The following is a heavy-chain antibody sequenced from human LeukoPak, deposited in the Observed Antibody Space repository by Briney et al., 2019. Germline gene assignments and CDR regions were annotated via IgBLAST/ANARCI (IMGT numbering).Heavy chain of an antibody. CDR1: GFTFSSYS. Sequence: TGGSLRLSCTASGFTFSSYSMNWVRQAPGKGLEWVSYISSSSSTIYYADSVKGRFTISRDNAKNSLYLQMNSLRDEDTAVYYCAKYSSGPYYFDYWGQGTLVTVSS. V-gene: IGHV3-48*02. J-gene: IGHJ4*02. CDR2: ISSSSSTI. CDR3: AKYSSGPYYFDY. D-gene: IGHD6-6*01.